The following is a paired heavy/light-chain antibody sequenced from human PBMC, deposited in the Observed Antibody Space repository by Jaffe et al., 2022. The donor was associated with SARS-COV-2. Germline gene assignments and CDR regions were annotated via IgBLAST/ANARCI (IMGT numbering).Light chain of an antibody. Sequence: DIVMTQSPLSLPVTPGEPASISCRSSQSLLHSNGYNYLDWYLQKPGQSPQLLISLGSHRASGVPDRFSGSGSGTDFTLKISRVEAEDVGVYYCMQGLQTPRTFGQGTKVEIK. J-gene: IGKJ1*01. CDR1: QSLLHSNGYNY. V-gene: IGKV2-28*01. CDR3: MQGLQTPRT. CDR2: LGS.
Heavy chain of an antibody. J-gene: IGHJ5*01. CDR3: AKDNRVYDTVMSYDS. D-gene: IGHD3-22*01. Sequence: EVQLVESGGGSTHPGESLRLSCAASGFTFRNYGMSWVRQAPGKGLEWVSAITGGDSKTYYADSVRGRFTISRDNTKNTLYLQMNSLRAEDTALYFCAKDNRVYDTVMSYDSWGQGTLVTVSS. CDR1: GFTFRNYG. CDR2: ITGGDSKT. V-gene: IGHV3-23*04.